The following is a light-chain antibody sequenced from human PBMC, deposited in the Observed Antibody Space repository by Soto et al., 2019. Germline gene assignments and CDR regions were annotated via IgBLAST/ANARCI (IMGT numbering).Light chain of an antibody. CDR2: GAS. V-gene: IGKV3-20*01. CDR1: QSVSSNY. J-gene: IGKJ1*01. CDR3: QQYGGSPRT. Sequence: EIVLTQSRGTLSLSPGERASLSYRTSQSVSSNYLAWYQQKPGQASRLIIXGASSRATGIPDRFSGSGSGTDFALTISRLEPEDFAVYYCQQYGGSPRTFGQGTKVDIK.